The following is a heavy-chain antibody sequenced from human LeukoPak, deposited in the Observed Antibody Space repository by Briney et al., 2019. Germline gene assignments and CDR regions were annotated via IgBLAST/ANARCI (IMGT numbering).Heavy chain of an antibody. Sequence: GGSLRLSCAASGFTFSSYSMNWVRQAPGKGLEWVSSISSSSSYIYYADSVKGRFTISRDNAKNSLYPQMNSLRAEDTAVYYCARDNSDDFWSGYISWGQGTLVTVSS. V-gene: IGHV3-21*01. J-gene: IGHJ4*02. CDR3: ARDNSDDFWSGYIS. D-gene: IGHD3-3*01. CDR1: GFTFSSYS. CDR2: ISSSSSYI.